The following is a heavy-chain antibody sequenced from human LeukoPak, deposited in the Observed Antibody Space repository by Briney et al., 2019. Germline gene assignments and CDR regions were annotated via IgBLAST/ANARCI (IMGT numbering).Heavy chain of an antibody. J-gene: IGHJ4*02. CDR3: ATVDGGSYPAAFDY. Sequence: ASVKVSCKVSGYTLTELSMHWVRQAPGKGLEWMGGFDPEDGETIYAQKFQGRVTMTEDTSTDTAYMELSSLRSEDTAVYYCATVDGGSYPAAFDYWGQGTQVTVSS. V-gene: IGHV1-24*01. D-gene: IGHD1-26*01. CDR2: FDPEDGET. CDR1: GYTLTELS.